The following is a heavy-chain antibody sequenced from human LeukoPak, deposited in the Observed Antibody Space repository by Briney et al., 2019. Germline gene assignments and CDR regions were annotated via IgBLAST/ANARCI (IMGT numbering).Heavy chain of an antibody. CDR2: ISSSSSYI. J-gene: IGHJ6*03. V-gene: IGHV3-21*01. CDR1: GFTFSSYS. Sequence: GGSLRLSCAASGFTFSSYSMNWVRQAPGKGLEWVSSISSSSSYIYYADSVKGRFTISRDNAKNSLYLQMNSLRAEDTAVYYCARGRAGRGYSYVIYYYYYMDVWGKGTTVTVSS. D-gene: IGHD5-18*01. CDR3: ARGRAGRGYSYVIYYYYYMDV.